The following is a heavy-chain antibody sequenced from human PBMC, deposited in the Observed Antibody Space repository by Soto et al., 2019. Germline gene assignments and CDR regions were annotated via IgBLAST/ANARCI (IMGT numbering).Heavy chain of an antibody. V-gene: IGHV5-51*01. CDR2: IYPGDFDR. CDR1: GYKVIDYW. D-gene: IGHD3-22*01. Sequence: PGESLKIACKGSGYKVIDYWIGWVRQVPGKGLEWMGGIYPGDFDRKYSPSFQGQVTISADKSITTAYLQWSSLKASDTAIYYCARSYGGEYYDSRSYYYAYWGQGTLVTVSS. CDR3: ARSYGGEYYDSRSYYYAY. J-gene: IGHJ4*02.